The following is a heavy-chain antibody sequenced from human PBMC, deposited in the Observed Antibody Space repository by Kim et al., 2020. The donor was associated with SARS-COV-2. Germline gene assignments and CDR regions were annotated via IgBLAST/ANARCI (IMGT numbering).Heavy chain of an antibody. CDR3: AKEGEAAAGFDY. CDR2: ISWNSGSI. D-gene: IGHD6-13*01. V-gene: IGHV3-9*01. CDR1: GFTFDDYA. J-gene: IGHJ4*02. Sequence: GGSLRLSCAASGFTFDDYAMHWVRQAPGKGLEWVSGISWNSGSIGYADSVKGRFTISRDNAKNSLYLQMNSLRAEDTALYYCAKEGEAAAGFDYWGQGTL.